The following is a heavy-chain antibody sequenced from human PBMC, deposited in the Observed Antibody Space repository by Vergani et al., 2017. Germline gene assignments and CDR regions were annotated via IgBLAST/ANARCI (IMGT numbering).Heavy chain of an antibody. V-gene: IGHV3-15*01. D-gene: IGHD5-12*01. CDR2: IKSKTDGGKK. Sequence: EVQLVESGGGLVKPGGSLRLSCAASGFTFSNDWMSWVRQAPGKGLEWVGRIKSKTDGGKKDYAAPVKGRFTISRDDSKNTLYMQMNSLKTEDTAVYYCIALDIVATPRGYWGQGTLVTVSS. CDR1: GFTFSNDW. CDR3: IALDIVATPRGY. J-gene: IGHJ4*02.